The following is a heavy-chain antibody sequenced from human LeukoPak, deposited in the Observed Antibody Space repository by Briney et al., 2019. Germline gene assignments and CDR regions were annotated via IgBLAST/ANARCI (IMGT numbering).Heavy chain of an antibody. Sequence: SVKVSCKASGGTFSSYAISWVRQAPGQGLEWMGRIIPILGIANYAQKFQGRVTITADKSTSTAYMELSSLRSEDTAVYYCARHPLTTVVTPFWYFDLWGRGTLVTVSS. V-gene: IGHV1-69*04. CDR1: GGTFSSYA. CDR3: ARHPLTTVVTPFWYFDL. J-gene: IGHJ2*01. D-gene: IGHD4-17*01. CDR2: IIPILGIA.